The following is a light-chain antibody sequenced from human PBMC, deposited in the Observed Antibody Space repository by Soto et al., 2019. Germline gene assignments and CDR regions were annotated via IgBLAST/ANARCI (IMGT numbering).Light chain of an antibody. CDR2: DAS. CDR3: QQDSAGCT. V-gene: IGKV3-15*01. Sequence: EIVMTQSPATLSVSPGERATLSCRASQSVSRNLAWYQQKPGQAPRILIYDASTRAPGIPARFSGSVSGTELTLTISSLQSEDFSVYYSQQDSAGCTFGQGNTLDSK. J-gene: IGKJ1*01. CDR1: QSVSRN.